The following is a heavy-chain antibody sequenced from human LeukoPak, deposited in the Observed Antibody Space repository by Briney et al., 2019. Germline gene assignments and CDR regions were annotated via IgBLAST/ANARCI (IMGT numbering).Heavy chain of an antibody. CDR2: ISTDGSST. V-gene: IGHV3-74*01. J-gene: IGHJ4*02. D-gene: IGHD3/OR15-3a*01. CDR1: GFTFSSSW. CDR3: AREGRVDFFFDY. Sequence: GNSLRLSCAVSGFTFSSSWMHWVRQAPGKGLVWVSRISTDGSSTKYADSVKGRFTISRDNAKNTVYLQMNSLRAEDTAVYYCAREGRVDFFFDYWGQGTLVTVSS.